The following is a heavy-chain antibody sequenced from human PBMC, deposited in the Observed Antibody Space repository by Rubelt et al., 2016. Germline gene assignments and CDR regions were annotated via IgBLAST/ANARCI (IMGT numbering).Heavy chain of an antibody. Sequence: EVQLLESGGGLVQPGGSLRLSCAASGFTFSSYAMSWVRQAPGKGLEWVSAISGRGGGTYYAASVTGRFAISNNNSKNKLYLQMNSLRAEDTAVYYCGKDPNGDYVGAFDFWGQGTLVTVSS. CDR2: ISGRGGGT. J-gene: IGHJ3*01. V-gene: IGHV3-23*01. D-gene: IGHD4-17*01. CDR1: GFTFSSYA. CDR3: GKDPNGDYVGAFDF.